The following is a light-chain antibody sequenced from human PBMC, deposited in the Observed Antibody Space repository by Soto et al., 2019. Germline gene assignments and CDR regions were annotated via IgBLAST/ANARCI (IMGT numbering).Light chain of an antibody. Sequence: EIVLTQSPGTLSLSPGERATLSCRASQSVSSSFLAWYQQKPGQAPRLLIYGASNRATGIPDRFSGSGSGTDFTLTISRLEPEDFALYYCQQYGGSPITFGLGTRLEIK. V-gene: IGKV3-20*01. CDR3: QQYGGSPIT. J-gene: IGKJ5*01. CDR2: GAS. CDR1: QSVSSSF.